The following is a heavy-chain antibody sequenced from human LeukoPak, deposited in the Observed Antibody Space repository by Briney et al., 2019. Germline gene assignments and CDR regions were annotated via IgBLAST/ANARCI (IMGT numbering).Heavy chain of an antibody. CDR1: GFTFSTYG. CDR2: NSGGSS. V-gene: IGHV3-23*01. J-gene: IGHJ3*02. Sequence: PGGSLRLSCAASGFTFSTYGVYWVRQAPGKGLEWVSSNSGGSSYYADSVKGRFTISRDNSKNTLYLQMNSLRAEDTAVYYCARDYVDTAMIAHAFDIWGQGTMVTVSS. D-gene: IGHD5-18*01. CDR3: ARDYVDTAMIAHAFDI.